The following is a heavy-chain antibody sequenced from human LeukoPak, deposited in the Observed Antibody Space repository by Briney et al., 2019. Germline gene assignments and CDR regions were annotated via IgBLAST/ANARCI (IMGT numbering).Heavy chain of an antibody. CDR2: IYYSGIP. CDR3: ARDRGSEYIYADNPAVPYMDV. V-gene: IGHV4-59*01. J-gene: IGHJ6*03. CDR1: GGSISSYY. D-gene: IGHD5-18*01. Sequence: SETLSLTCTVSGGSISSYYWSWIRQPPGKGLGWIGYIYYSGIPNYNPSLKSRVTISVDTSKNQFSLKLSSVTAADTAVYYCARDRGSEYIYADNPAVPYMDVWGKGTTVTVSS.